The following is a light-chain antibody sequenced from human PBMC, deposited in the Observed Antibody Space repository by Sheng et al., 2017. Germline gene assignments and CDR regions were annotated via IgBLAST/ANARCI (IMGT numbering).Light chain of an antibody. V-gene: IGLV3-21*03. J-gene: IGLJ3*02. CDR2: EDV. CDR3: QVFDAGNDLLV. Sequence: SYVLTQPPSLSVAQGKTATLTCGGNNIGDESVHWYQQRPGQAPVVVVYEDVHRPSGIPERFSGSNSGNTATLTISGVEAADEAVYYCQVFDAGNDLLVFGGGTQLTVL. CDR1: NIGDES.